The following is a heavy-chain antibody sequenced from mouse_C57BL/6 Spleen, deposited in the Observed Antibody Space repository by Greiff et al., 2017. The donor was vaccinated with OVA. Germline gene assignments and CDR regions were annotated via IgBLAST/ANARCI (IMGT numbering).Heavy chain of an antibody. CDR1: GYTFTSYS. Sequence: QVQLKQSGAELVKPGASVKLSCKASGYTFTSYSMQWVKQRPGQGLEWIGEIDPSDSYTNYNQKFKGKATLTVDTSSSTAYMQLSSLTSEDSAVYYCARRGVLDYWGQGTTLTVSS. CDR2: IDPSDSYT. J-gene: IGHJ2*01. CDR3: ARRGVLDY. V-gene: IGHV1-50*01.